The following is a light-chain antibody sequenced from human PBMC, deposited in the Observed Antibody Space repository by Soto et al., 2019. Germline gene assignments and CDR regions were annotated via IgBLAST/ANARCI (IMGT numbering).Light chain of an antibody. CDR3: HHYSSWPPYT. V-gene: IGKV3D-15*01. J-gene: IGKJ2*01. CDR2: DAS. Sequence: EVVVTQSPASLSASPGERVTLSCRASQNIRSSLAWYQQRPGQAPRLLIYDASTRATGIPARFSGSGSGTEFTLTISSLQSEDFAVYYCHHYSSWPPYTFGQGTKVDIK. CDR1: QNIRSS.